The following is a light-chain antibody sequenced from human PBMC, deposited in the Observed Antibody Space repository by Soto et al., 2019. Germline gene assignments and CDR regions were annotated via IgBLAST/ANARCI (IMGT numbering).Light chain of an antibody. CDR2: GTS. V-gene: IGKV3-20*01. J-gene: IGKJ5*01. CDR1: QSVYGTY. CDR3: QRYGSSPLIT. Sequence: EIVLTQSPGTLSLSPGERASLSCRAIQSVYGTYLAWYQQRPGQAPRLLIYGTSSRATGIPDRFSGSGSGTDFTLTISRLEPEDFAVYFCQRYGSSPLITFGQGTRLEIK.